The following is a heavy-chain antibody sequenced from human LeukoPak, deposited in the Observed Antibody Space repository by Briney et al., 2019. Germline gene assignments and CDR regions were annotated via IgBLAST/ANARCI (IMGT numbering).Heavy chain of an antibody. CDR3: AREGGSYSFAWFDP. D-gene: IGHD1-26*01. J-gene: IGHJ5*02. CDR2: INPNSGGT. CDR1: GYTFTGYY. Sequence: GASVKVSCKASGYTFTGYYMHWVRQAPGQGLEWMGWINPNSGGTNYAQKFQGRVTMTRDTSISTAYMELSRLRSDDTAVYYCAREGGSYSFAWFDPWGQGTLVTASS. V-gene: IGHV1-2*02.